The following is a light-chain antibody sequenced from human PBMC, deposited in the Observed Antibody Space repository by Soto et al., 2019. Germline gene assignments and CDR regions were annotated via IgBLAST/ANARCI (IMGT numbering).Light chain of an antibody. J-gene: IGLJ1*01. V-gene: IGLV2-23*01. Sequence: QSVLTQPASVSGSPGQSITISCTGSNSDVGRYDLVSWYQQHPGRIPKLIIYEGNQRPSGISERFSGSKSGNTASLTISGLQAEDEADYYCCSFAGSFYAFGTGTKVTVL. CDR1: NSDVGRYDL. CDR3: CSFAGSFYA. CDR2: EGN.